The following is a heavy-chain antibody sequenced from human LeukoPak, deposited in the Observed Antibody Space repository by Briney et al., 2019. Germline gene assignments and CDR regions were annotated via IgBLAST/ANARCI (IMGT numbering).Heavy chain of an antibody. Sequence: SQTLSLTCTVSGGSISSGDYYWSRIRQPPGKGLEWIGYIYYSGSTYYNPSLKSRVTISVDTSKNQFSLKLSSVTAADTAVYYCARFAIGSTMYNWFDPWGQGTLVTVSS. CDR1: GGSISSGDYY. V-gene: IGHV4-30-4*01. CDR3: ARFAIGSTMYNWFDP. CDR2: IYYSGST. D-gene: IGHD2-2*01. J-gene: IGHJ5*02.